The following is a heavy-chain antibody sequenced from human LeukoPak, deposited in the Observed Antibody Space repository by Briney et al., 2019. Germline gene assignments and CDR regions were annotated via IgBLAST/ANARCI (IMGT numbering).Heavy chain of an antibody. V-gene: IGHV1-8*01. D-gene: IGHD4-17*01. CDR3: AGVSGNGEDFDY. CDR1: GYTFTSYD. CDR2: MNPNSGNT. J-gene: IGHJ4*02. Sequence: GASVKVSCKASGYTFTSYDINWVRQATGQGLEWMGWMNPNSGNTGYAQKFQGRVTMTRNTSISTAYMELSSLRSEDTAVYYCAGVSGNGEDFDYWGQGTLVTVSS.